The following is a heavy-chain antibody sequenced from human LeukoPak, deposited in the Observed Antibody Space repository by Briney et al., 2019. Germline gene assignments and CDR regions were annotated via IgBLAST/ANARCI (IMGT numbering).Heavy chain of an antibody. CDR1: GYTFTGYY. D-gene: IGHD2-15*01. CDR3: ARNGVGWNYYYYYMDV. Sequence: GASVKVSCKASGYTFTGYYMHWVRQAPGQGLEWMGWINPNSGGTNYAQKFQGRVTMTRDTSISTAYMELSRLRSDDTAVYYCARNGVGWNYYYYYMDVWGKGTMVTVSS. V-gene: IGHV1-2*02. J-gene: IGHJ6*03. CDR2: INPNSGGT.